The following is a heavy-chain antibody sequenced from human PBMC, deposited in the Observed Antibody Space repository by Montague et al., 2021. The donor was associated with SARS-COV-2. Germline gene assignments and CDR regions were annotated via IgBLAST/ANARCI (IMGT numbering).Heavy chain of an antibody. CDR3: TSGREGNYNVMDV. D-gene: IGHD1-1*01. Sequence: CAISGDSVSSNSATWNWVRQSPSRGLEWLGRTYYRSKWYNDYAVSVRGRVTINPYTSKNQFSLQLNSVTPEDTAIYYCTSGREGNYNVMDVWGQGTTVTVSS. CDR1: GDSVSSNSAT. J-gene: IGHJ6*02. CDR2: TYYRSKWYN. V-gene: IGHV6-1*01.